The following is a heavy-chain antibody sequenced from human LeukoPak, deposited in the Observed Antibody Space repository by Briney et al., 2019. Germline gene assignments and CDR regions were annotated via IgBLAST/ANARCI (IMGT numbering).Heavy chain of an antibody. CDR1: GFTFGDYA. CDR3: TRIAAARFDFDY. V-gene: IGHV3-49*03. J-gene: IGHJ4*02. D-gene: IGHD6-13*01. CDR2: IRSEAYGGTT. Sequence: GGSLRLSCTASGFTFGDYAMSWFRQAPGKGLEWVGFIRSEAYGGTTEYAASVKGRFTISRDDSKSIAYLQMNSLKTEDTAVYYCTRIAAARFDFDYWGQGTLVTVSS.